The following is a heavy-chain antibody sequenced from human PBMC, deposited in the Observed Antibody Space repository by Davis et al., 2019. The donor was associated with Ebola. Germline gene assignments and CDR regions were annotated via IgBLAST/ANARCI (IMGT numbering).Heavy chain of an antibody. V-gene: IGHV3-7*03. CDR1: GLIFNNYW. CDR3: ASGDGRGRSYDMDV. CDR2: RKEDGGEK. D-gene: IGHD3/OR15-3a*01. Sequence: GESLKIFFAASGLIFNNYWKSWIRQAPGKGPEWVAIRKEDGGEKYYVDSVKGRFTISRDNAKNSLFLEMNSLRAEDTAFYYCASGDGRGRSYDMDVWGQGTTVTVSS. J-gene: IGHJ6*03.